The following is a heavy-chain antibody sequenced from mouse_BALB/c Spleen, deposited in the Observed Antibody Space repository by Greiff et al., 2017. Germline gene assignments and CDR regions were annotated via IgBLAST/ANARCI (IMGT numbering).Heavy chain of an antibody. V-gene: IGHV2-9*02. CDR2: IWAGGST. CDR1: GFSLTSYG. CDR3: ARDRVLLGNYFDD. J-gene: IGHJ2*01. D-gene: IGHD1-1*01. Sequence: QVQLQQSGPGLVAPSQSLSITCTVSGFSLTSYGVHWVRQPPGKGLEWLGVIWAGGSTNYNSALMSRLSISKDNSKSQVFLKMNSLQTDDTAMYYCARDRVLLGNYFDDWGQGTTLTVSS.